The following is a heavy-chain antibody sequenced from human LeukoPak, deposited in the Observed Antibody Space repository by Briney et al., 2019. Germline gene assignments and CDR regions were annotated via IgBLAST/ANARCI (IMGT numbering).Heavy chain of an antibody. D-gene: IGHD6-19*01. J-gene: IGHJ4*02. Sequence: GGSLRLSCAASGFTFSTDAMTWVRQAPGKGLQWVSAISWSGGDTYYDDSVKGRFTISRDNYKNMMYLQMNSRIAEDTAVYYCARDSSGWSKNYWGQGTLVTVSS. V-gene: IGHV3-23*01. CDR3: ARDSSGWSKNY. CDR2: ISWSGGDT. CDR1: GFTFSTDA.